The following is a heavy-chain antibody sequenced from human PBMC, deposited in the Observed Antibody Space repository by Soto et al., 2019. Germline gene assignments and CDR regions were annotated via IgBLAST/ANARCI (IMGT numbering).Heavy chain of an antibody. V-gene: IGHV4-61*01. D-gene: IGHD3-22*01. CDR2: IYYSGST. J-gene: IGHJ3*02. Sequence: SETLSLTCTVSGGSVSSGSYYWSWIRQPPGKGLECIGYIYYSGSTNYNPSLKSRVTIAVDTSKNQFSLKLSSVTAADTAVYYCARVTGYYDSSGYYYVLVGGGAFDIWGQGTMVTVSS. CDR3: ARVTGYYDSSGYYYVLVGGGAFDI. CDR1: GGSVSSGSYY.